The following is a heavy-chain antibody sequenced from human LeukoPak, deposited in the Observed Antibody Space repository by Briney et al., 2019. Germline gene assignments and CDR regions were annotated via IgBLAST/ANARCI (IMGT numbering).Heavy chain of an antibody. Sequence: SVKVSCKASGSTFSSYAISWVRQAPGQGLEWMGGIIPIFGTANYAQKFQGRVTITADKSTSTAYMELSSLRSEDTAVYYCARAGDILTGYYYWGQGTLVTVSS. CDR1: GSTFSSYA. CDR3: ARAGDILTGYYY. V-gene: IGHV1-69*06. CDR2: IIPIFGTA. D-gene: IGHD3-9*01. J-gene: IGHJ4*02.